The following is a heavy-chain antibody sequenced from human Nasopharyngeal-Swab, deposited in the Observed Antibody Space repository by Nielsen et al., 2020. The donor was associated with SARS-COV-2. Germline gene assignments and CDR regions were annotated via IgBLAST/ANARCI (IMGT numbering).Heavy chain of an antibody. CDR2: INHSGST. CDR1: GGSFSDYY. CDR3: ARGRYSSSWYGLIWYFDL. J-gene: IGHJ2*01. V-gene: IGHV4-34*01. Sequence: GSLRLSCAVYGGSFSDYYWSWIRQPPGKGLEWIGEINHSGSTNYNPSLKSRVTISVDTSKNQFSLKLSSVTAADTAVYYCARGRYSSSWYGLIWYFDLWGRGTLVTVSS. D-gene: IGHD6-13*01.